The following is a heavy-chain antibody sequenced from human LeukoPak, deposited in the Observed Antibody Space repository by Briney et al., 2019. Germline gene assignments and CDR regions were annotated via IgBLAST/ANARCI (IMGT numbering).Heavy chain of an antibody. CDR3: ARTIYYYESTSYFSDAFDV. Sequence: PSETLSLTCAVSGGSFSIYYWTWIRQPPGKGLEWIGEINHSGNTNYNPSLKSRVTTSVDRSKNQFSLKLSSVTAADTAVYYCARTIYYYESTSYFSDAFDVWGQGTMVTVSS. V-gene: IGHV4-34*01. CDR2: INHSGNT. D-gene: IGHD3-22*01. CDR1: GGSFSIYY. J-gene: IGHJ3*01.